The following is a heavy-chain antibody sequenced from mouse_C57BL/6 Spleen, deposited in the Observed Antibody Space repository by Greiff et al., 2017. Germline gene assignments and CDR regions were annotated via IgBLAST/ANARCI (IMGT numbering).Heavy chain of an antibody. V-gene: IGHV1-80*01. Sequence: LQQSGASVKISCKASGYAFSSYWMNWVKQRPGKGLEWIGQIYPGDGDTNYNGKFKGKATLTADKSSSTAYMQLISLTSGDSEVYFYARDGWGFAYWGQGTLVTVSA. J-gene: IGHJ3*01. D-gene: IGHD1-1*02. CDR2: IYPGDGDT. CDR3: ARDGWGFAY. CDR1: GYAFSSYW.